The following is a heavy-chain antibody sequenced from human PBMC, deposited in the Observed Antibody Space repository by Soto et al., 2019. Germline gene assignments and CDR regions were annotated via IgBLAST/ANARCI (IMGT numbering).Heavy chain of an antibody. D-gene: IGHD1-26*01. CDR3: AREREDPLTPTYYYYGMDV. CDR1: GFTFSSYA. CDR2: ISYDGSNK. Sequence: GGPLRLSCAASGFTFSSYAMHWVRQAPGKGLEWVAVISYDGSNKYYADSVKGRFTISRDNSKNTLYLQMNSLRAEDTAVYYCAREREDPLTPTYYYYGMDVWGQGTTVTVSS. V-gene: IGHV3-30-3*01. J-gene: IGHJ6*02.